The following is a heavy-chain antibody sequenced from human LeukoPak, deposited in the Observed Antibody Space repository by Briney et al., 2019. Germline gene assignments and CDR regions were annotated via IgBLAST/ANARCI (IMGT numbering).Heavy chain of an antibody. J-gene: IGHJ4*02. CDR2: INPNSGGT. D-gene: IGHD3-22*01. Sequence: ASVKVSCKASGYTFTGHYMHWVRQAPGQGLEWMGWINPNSGGTNYAQKFQGRVTMTRDTSISTAYMELSRLRSDDTAVYYCARVGSSGYYSSPLNYWGQGTLVTVSS. CDR1: GYTFTGHY. V-gene: IGHV1-2*02. CDR3: ARVGSSGYYSSPLNY.